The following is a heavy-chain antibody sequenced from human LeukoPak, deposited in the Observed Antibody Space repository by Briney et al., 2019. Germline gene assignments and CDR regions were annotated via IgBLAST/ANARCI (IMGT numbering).Heavy chain of an antibody. CDR3: ARGWELLAGDYFDY. CDR2: IYSGGST. J-gene: IGHJ4*02. D-gene: IGHD1-26*01. Sequence: EGSLRLSCAAPGFTVSSNYMSLVRQAPGKGLEWVSVIYSGGSTYYADSVKGRFTISRDNSKNTLYLQMNSLRAEDTAVYYCARGWELLAGDYFDYWGQGTLVTVSS. CDR1: GFTVSSNY. V-gene: IGHV3-53*01.